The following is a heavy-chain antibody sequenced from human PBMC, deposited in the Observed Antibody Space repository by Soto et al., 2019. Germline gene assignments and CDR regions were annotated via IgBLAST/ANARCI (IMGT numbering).Heavy chain of an antibody. CDR2: IYPGDSDT. V-gene: IGHV5-51*01. Sequence: GESLKISCNGSGYSFTSYWIGWVRQMPGKGLEWMGIIYPGDSDTRYSPSFQGQVTISADKSISTAYLQWSSLKASDTAMYYCARQIGYCSGGSCYRDYWGQGTLVTVSS. CDR3: ARQIGYCSGGSCYRDY. CDR1: GYSFTSYW. J-gene: IGHJ4*02. D-gene: IGHD2-15*01.